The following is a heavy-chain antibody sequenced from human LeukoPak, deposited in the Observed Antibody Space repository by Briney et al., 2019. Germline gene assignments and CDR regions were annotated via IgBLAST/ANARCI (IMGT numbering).Heavy chain of an antibody. Sequence: PSETLSLTCTVSGGSISSGDYYWSWIRQPPGKGLEWIGYIYYSGSTYYNPSLKSRVTVSVGTSKIQFSLKLSSVTAADTAVYYCARGLKEWLSYYYYYYMDVWGKGTTVTVSS. CDR2: IYYSGST. V-gene: IGHV4-30-4*08. CDR1: GGSISSGDYY. D-gene: IGHD3-3*01. CDR3: ARGLKEWLSYYYYYYMDV. J-gene: IGHJ6*03.